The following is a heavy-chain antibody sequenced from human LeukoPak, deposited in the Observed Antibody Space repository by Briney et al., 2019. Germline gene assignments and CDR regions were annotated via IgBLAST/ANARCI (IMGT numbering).Heavy chain of an antibody. CDR2: INHSGST. J-gene: IGHJ4*02. V-gene: IGHV4-34*01. CDR3: ARVSPGEGIDY. CDR1: GGSFSGYY. Sequence: SETLSLTCAVYGGSFSGYYWSWIRQPPGKGLEWIGEINHSGSTNYNPSLKSRATISVDTSKNQFSLKLSSVTAADTAVYYCARVSPGEGIDYWGQGTLVTVSS. D-gene: IGHD3-10*01.